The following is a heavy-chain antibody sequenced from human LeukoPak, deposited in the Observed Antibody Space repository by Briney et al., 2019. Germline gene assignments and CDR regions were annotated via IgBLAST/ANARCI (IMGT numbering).Heavy chain of an antibody. CDR3: ARIHGRYSSSWPFDY. CDR1: GVSIGSGGY. CDR2: IFYIGSA. Sequence: SETLSLTCAVSGVSIGSGGYWSWVRQPPGKGLEWIGQIFYIGSAHYNPSFESRVIMSIDNSRNQLSLRFNSVTAADTAVYYCARIHGRYSSSWPFDYWGQGTLVTVSS. V-gene: IGHV4-4*02. D-gene: IGHD6-13*01. J-gene: IGHJ4*02.